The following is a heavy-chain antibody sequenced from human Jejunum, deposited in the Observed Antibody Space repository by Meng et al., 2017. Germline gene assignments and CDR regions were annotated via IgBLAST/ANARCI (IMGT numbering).Heavy chain of an antibody. D-gene: IGHD2-21*02. CDR1: GFTFSKTW. J-gene: IGHJ4*02. Sequence: GESLKISCAASGFTFSKTWMSWVRQAPGKGLEWVSHVNSAGSTATYADSVKGRFAISRDNAKNTLYLQMDSLRAEDTAVYYCVREGKVTFDCWGQGTLVTVSS. CDR2: VNSAGSTA. V-gene: IGHV3-74*01. CDR3: VREGKVTFDC.